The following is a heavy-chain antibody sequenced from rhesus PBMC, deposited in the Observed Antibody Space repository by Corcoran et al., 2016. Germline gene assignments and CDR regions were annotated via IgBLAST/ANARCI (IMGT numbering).Heavy chain of an antibody. CDR1: GYSISSGYG. J-gene: IGHJ4*01. V-gene: IGHV4-127*01. CDR2: INGGSGSS. D-gene: IGHD4-11*01. CDR3: ATDRDYHFAY. Sequence: QVQLQESGPGLVKPSETLSLTCAVSGYSISSGYGWGWIRQPPGKGLEWIGQINGGSGSSYYTPSPKMRVAVSKYTSKNQFSLKLSSVTAADTAIYYCATDRDYHFAYWGQGVLVTVSS.